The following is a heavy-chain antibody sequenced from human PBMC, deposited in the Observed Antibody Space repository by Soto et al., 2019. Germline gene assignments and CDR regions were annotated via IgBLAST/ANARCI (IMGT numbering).Heavy chain of an antibody. CDR1: GFTFSSHA. CDR3: ARRITMVRGPHYYYAMDV. J-gene: IGHJ6*02. D-gene: IGHD3-10*01. V-gene: IGHV3-48*02. CDR2: ITSTSSTK. Sequence: GGALRRSCAASGFTFSSHAMNWVRQAPGKGLEWVSSITSTSSTKTYADSVKGRFTISRDNAKNSLSLQINSLRDEDTAVYYCARRITMVRGPHYYYAMDVWGQGTTVTVSS.